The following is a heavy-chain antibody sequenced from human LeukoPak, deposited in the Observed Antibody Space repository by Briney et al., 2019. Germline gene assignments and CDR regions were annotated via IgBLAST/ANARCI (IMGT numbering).Heavy chain of an antibody. CDR3: ARGQGATVPQVGKNWFDP. CDR1: GGSISSYY. D-gene: IGHD1-26*01. V-gene: IGHV4-39*07. CDR2: IYYSGST. Sequence: SETLSLTCTVSGGSISSYYWSWIRQPPGKGLEWIGSIYYSGSTYYNPSLKSRVTISVDTSKNQFSLKLISVTAADTAVYYCARGQGATVPQVGKNWFDPWGQGTRVIVSS. J-gene: IGHJ5*02.